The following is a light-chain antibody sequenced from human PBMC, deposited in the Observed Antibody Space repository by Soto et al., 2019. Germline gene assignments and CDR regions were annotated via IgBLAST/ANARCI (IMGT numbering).Light chain of an antibody. V-gene: IGLV1-40*01. J-gene: IGLJ2*01. CDR2: RNN. Sequence: QSVLTQPPSVSGAPGQRVTISCTGSSSNIGAGYDVHWYQQLPGTAPKLLIYRNNNRPSGVPDRFSGSKSGTSASLAITGLQAEDEADYYCQSYDTSLSGSEVFGGGTKLTVL. CDR3: QSYDTSLSGSEV. CDR1: SSNIGAGYD.